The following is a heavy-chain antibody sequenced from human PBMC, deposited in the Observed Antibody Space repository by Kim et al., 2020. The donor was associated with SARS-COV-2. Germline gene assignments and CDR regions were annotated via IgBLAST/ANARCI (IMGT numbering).Heavy chain of an antibody. CDR3: ARDGYNYIPLDY. D-gene: IGHD5-12*01. Sequence: GGSLRLSCAASGFTLNSYAMSWVRQAPGKGLEWVSMISGTGGRTSYADSVKGRFTISRDNSKNMLYLQMNSLRAEDTALYYCARDGYNYIPLDYWGRGTLVTLPS. CDR1: GFTLNSYA. CDR2: ISGTGGRT. V-gene: IGHV3-23*01. J-gene: IGHJ4*02.